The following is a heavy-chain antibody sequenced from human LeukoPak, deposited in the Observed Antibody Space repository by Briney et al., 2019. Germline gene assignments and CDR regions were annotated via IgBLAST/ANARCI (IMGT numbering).Heavy chain of an antibody. CDR1: GFTFSGYW. J-gene: IGHJ4*02. CDR3: ARTNSFDY. V-gene: IGHV3-33*08. CDR2: IWYDGSNK. Sequence: GGSLRLSCAASGFTFSGYWMSWVRQAPGKGLEWVAVIWYDGSNKYYADSVRGRFTISRDISKNTLYLQMNSLRAEDTAVYYCARTNSFDYWGQGTLVTVSS.